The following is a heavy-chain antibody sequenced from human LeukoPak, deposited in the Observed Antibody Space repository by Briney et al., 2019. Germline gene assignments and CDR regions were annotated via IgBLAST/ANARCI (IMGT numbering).Heavy chain of an antibody. D-gene: IGHD2-21*01. CDR3: ARVTYSVFDY. Sequence: SETLSLTCTVSGGSISSYYWSWIRQPPGKGLEWIGYIYYSGSTNYNPSLKSRVTISVDTSKNQFSLKLSSVTAADTAVYYCARVTYSVFDYWGQGTLVTVSS. J-gene: IGHJ4*02. CDR1: GGSISSYY. CDR2: IYYSGST. V-gene: IGHV4-59*08.